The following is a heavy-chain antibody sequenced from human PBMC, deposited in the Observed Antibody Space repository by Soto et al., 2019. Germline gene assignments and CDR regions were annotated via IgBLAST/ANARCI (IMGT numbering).Heavy chain of an antibody. J-gene: IGHJ5*02. CDR1: GGSISSGGYY. D-gene: IGHD3-10*01. CDR2: IYYSGST. CDR3: ARFGDPGRNWFDP. V-gene: IGHV4-61*08. Sequence: SETLSLTCTVSGGSISSGGYYWSWIRQHPGKGLEWIGYIYYSGSTNYNPSLKSRVTISVDTSKNQFSLKLSSVTAADTAVYYCARFGDPGRNWFDPWGQGTLVTVSS.